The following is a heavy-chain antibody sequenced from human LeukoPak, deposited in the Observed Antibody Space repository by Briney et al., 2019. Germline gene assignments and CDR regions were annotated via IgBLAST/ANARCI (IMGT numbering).Heavy chain of an antibody. J-gene: IGHJ3*02. CDR1: GGSISSGGYY. CDR3: ARCASGDLDAFDI. V-gene: IGHV4-31*03. Sequence: SQTLSLTCTVSGGSISSGGYYWSWIRQHPGKGLEWIGYIYYSGSTYYNPSLKSRVAISVDTSKNQFSLKLSSVTAADTAVYYCARCASGDLDAFDIWGQGTMVTVSS. CDR2: IYYSGST. D-gene: IGHD2-21*02.